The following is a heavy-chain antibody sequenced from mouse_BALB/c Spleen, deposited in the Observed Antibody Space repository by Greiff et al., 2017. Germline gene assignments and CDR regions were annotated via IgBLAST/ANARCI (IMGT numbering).Heavy chain of an antibody. Sequence: LVESGAELVKPGASVKLSCTASGFNIKDTYMHWVKQRPEQGLEWIGRIDPANGNTKYDPKFQGKATITADTSSNTAYLQLSSLTSEDTAVYYCARDYYGSSYYAMDYWGQGTSVTVSS. D-gene: IGHD1-1*01. CDR3: ARDYYGSSYYAMDY. V-gene: IGHV14-3*02. J-gene: IGHJ4*01. CDR2: IDPANGNT. CDR1: GFNIKDTY.